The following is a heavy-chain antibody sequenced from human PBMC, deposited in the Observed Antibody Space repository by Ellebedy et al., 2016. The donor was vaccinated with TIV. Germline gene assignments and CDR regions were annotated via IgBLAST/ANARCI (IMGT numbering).Heavy chain of an antibody. D-gene: IGHD6-19*01. CDR1: GGSFSGYY. J-gene: IGHJ4*02. V-gene: IGHV3-30*18. Sequence: GGSLRLXXAVYGGSFSGYYWSWVRQAPGKGLEWVAVISYDGSNKYYADSVKGRFTISRDNSKNTLYLQMNSLTAEDTAVYYCAKEFYNSGRYSFDYWGQGTLVTVSS. CDR2: ISYDGSNK. CDR3: AKEFYNSGRYSFDY.